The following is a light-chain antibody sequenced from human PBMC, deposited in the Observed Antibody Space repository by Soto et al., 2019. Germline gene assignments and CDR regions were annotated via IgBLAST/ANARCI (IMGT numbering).Light chain of an antibody. CDR1: QSVTSKY. Sequence: EDELTQSPCTLSLSPGERATISCRASQSVTSKYLAWYQQRPGQATRLLIYGGSSRSTGIPDRFSGSGSGTDFTLTISRLEPEDFAVYYCHLYGTSPLYTFGRGTRLESK. CDR3: HLYGTSPLYT. V-gene: IGKV3-20*01. J-gene: IGKJ2*01. CDR2: GGS.